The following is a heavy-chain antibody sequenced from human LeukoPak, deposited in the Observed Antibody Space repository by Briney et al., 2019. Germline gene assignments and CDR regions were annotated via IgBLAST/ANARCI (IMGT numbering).Heavy chain of an antibody. D-gene: IGHD6-13*01. CDR2: VSSSSSYI. Sequence: GGSLRLSCAASGFTFSSYSMNWVRQAPGKGLEWVSSVSSSSSYIYYADSVKGRFTISRDNAKNSLYLQMNSLRAEDTAVYYCARDGSHSSSWYDGLVWFGNNWFDPWGQGTLVTVSS. CDR3: ARDGSHSSSWYDGLVWFGNNWFDP. V-gene: IGHV3-21*01. J-gene: IGHJ5*02. CDR1: GFTFSSYS.